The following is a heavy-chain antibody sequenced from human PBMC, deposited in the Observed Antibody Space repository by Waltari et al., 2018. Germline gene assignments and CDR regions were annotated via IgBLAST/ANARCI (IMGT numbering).Heavy chain of an antibody. J-gene: IGHJ6*02. D-gene: IGHD3-10*01. CDR1: GFALTNYG. Sequence: QVQLVESGGGVVQPGGSLRLSCAASGFALTNYGIYWVRQAPGKGRDWVGLTWYDGSNIYYRDSVKGRFNITRDDSKNTLYLEMKSLRADDTAVYYCARDVVRGVPVGGYNGLDVWGQGTTVTVSS. V-gene: IGHV3-33*01. CDR3: ARDVVRGVPVGGYNGLDV. CDR2: TWYDGSNI.